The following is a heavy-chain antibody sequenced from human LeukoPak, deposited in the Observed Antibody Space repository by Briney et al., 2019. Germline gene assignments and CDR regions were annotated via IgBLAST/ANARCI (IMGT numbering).Heavy chain of an antibody. D-gene: IGHD3-16*01. V-gene: IGHV5-51*01. Sequence: PGESLKISCKGSGYSFNTYWIGWVRQMPGKGLEWMGIIYPGDSDTTYSPSFQGQVTISADKSISTAYLQWSSLKASDTAIYYCARLIRSGSAKWFVPWGQGTLVTVSS. CDR2: IYPGDSDT. CDR1: GYSFNTYW. J-gene: IGHJ5*02. CDR3: ARLIRSGSAKWFVP.